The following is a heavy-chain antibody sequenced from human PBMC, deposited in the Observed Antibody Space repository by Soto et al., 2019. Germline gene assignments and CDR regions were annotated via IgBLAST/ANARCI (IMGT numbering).Heavy chain of an antibody. CDR1: GFSFSTYS. J-gene: IGHJ4*02. Sequence: GGSLRLSCAASGFSFSTYSMNWVRQAPGKGLEWISYISSTSSTIYYADSVKGRFSSSRDNAKNSLYLQMNSLRDEDTAVYYCAREGAIFGVVTEWGQGTLVTVSS. V-gene: IGHV3-48*02. CDR2: ISSTSSTI. D-gene: IGHD3-3*01. CDR3: AREGAIFGVVTE.